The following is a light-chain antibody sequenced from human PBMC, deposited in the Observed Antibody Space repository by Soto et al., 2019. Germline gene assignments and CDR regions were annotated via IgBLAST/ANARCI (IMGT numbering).Light chain of an antibody. V-gene: IGKV3-15*01. J-gene: IGKJ5*01. CDR3: QHHDNWPLIT. CDR2: GAS. CDR1: QSFSSN. Sequence: EILMTQSPATLSVSPGERATLACSASQSFSSNLAWYQQKPGQAPRVLIYGASIRATGIPVRFSGSGSGTAFTLTISSLQSEDFALYYCQHHDNWPLITFGQGTRLEIK.